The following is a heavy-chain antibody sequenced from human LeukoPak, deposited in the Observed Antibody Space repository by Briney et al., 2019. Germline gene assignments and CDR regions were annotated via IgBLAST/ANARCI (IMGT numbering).Heavy chain of an antibody. CDR2: IYTSGST. D-gene: IGHD4-17*01. CDR3: AREDPQTTVPEGLDV. J-gene: IGHJ6*02. V-gene: IGHV4-4*07. Sequence: SETLSLTCTVSGGSISSYYWSSIRQPAGKGLEWIGRIYTSGSTNYNPSLKSRVTMSVDTSKNQFSLKLSSVTAADTAVYYCAREDPQTTVPEGLDVWGQGTTVTVSS. CDR1: GGSISSYY.